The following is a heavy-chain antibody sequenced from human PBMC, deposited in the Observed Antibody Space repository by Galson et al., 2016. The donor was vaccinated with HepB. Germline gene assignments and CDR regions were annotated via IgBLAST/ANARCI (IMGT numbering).Heavy chain of an antibody. D-gene: IGHD3-10*01. J-gene: IGHJ4*02. V-gene: IGHV3-53*01. CDR3: ARSAMTRGAPLGYFDY. CDR2: IYTDVNT. CDR1: GLNVTTNY. Sequence: SLRLSCAASGLNVTTNYMAWVRQAPGKGLKWVSVIYTDVNTYFAASVQGRFTISRDSSKNTVHLHMGSLKGEDTAVYYCARSAMTRGAPLGYFDYWGQGILVTVSS.